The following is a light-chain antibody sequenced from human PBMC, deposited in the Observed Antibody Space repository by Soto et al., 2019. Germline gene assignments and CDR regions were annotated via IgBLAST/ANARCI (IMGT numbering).Light chain of an antibody. CDR1: QDVMYD. V-gene: IGKV3-15*01. Sequence: EIVLTQSPAALSVSPGGRATLSCRASQDVMYDLAWYQQKPGQAPRLLVYGASTRATDAPPRFRGSGSGREFILTISSLQSEDFATYYCQQYRSWPRTVGQGSRVEIK. CDR3: QQYRSWPRT. CDR2: GAS. J-gene: IGKJ1*01.